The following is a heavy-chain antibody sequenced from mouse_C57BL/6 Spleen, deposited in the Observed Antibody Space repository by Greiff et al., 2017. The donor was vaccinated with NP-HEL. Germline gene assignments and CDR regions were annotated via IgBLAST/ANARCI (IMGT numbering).Heavy chain of an antibody. J-gene: IGHJ1*03. CDR1: GYTFTSYW. CDR2: IDPSDSET. D-gene: IGHD1-1*01. CDR3: ASGRRSSYWYFDV. Sequence: QVQLQQPGAELVRPGSSVKLSCKASGYTFTSYWMHWVKQRPIQGLEWIGNIDPSDSETHYNQKFKDKATLTVDKSSSTAYMQLSSLTSEDSAVYYGASGRRSSYWYFDVWGKGSTVTVSS. V-gene: IGHV1-52*01.